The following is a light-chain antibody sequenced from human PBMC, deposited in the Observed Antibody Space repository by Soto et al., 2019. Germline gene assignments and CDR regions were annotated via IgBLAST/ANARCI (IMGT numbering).Light chain of an antibody. CDR2: GAY. Sequence: EIVMTQSPATLSVYPGERTTLSCRASQSVGNNLAWYQQKPGQAPRLLIYGAYTRATGIPARFSGSGSGTDFALTISSLQSEDFAVYYCQHYNYWPPKTFGQGTKVEMK. J-gene: IGKJ1*01. CDR3: QHYNYWPPKT. V-gene: IGKV3-15*01. CDR1: QSVGNN.